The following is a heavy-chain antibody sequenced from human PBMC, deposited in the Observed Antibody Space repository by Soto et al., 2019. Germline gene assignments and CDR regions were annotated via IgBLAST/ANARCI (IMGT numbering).Heavy chain of an antibody. D-gene: IGHD3-3*01. CDR2: IYYSGST. J-gene: IGHJ4*02. Sequence: PSETLSLTCTVSGGSISSSSYYWGWIRQPPGKGLEWIGSIYYSGSTYYNPSLKSRVTISVDTSKNQFSLKLSSVTAADTAVYYCARHLWSGYYGEFDYWGQGTLVTVS. CDR1: GGSISSSSYY. V-gene: IGHV4-39*01. CDR3: ARHLWSGYYGEFDY.